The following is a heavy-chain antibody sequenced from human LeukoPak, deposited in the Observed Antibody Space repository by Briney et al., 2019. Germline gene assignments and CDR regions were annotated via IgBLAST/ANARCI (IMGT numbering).Heavy chain of an antibody. D-gene: IGHD5-24*01. V-gene: IGHV3-23*01. J-gene: IGHJ4*02. CDR2: ISGGGSIT. CDR3: AEGKDGYHYFDY. Sequence: PGGSLRLSCAASGFTFTNYAMSWVRQAPGKGLEWVSVISGGGSITYYADSVRGRFTISRDNSKNTLYLQMNSLRAEDTAIYYCAEGKDGYHYFDYWGQGTLVTVSS. CDR1: GFTFTNYA.